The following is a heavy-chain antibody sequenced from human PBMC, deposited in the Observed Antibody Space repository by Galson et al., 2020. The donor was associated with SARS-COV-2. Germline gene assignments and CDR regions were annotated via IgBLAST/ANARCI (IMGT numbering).Heavy chain of an antibody. CDR2: ISDDGSNK. Sequence: GGSLRLSCAASGFIFNNYGMHWVRQAPGKGLEWVAVISDDGSNKYYADSVKGRFTISRDNSKHTLYLRMNSLRPEDTAVDYCAAGSYNIRWGQGTLVTVSS. J-gene: IGHJ4*02. V-gene: IGHV3-30*03. CDR1: GFIFNNYG. CDR3: AAGSYNIR. D-gene: IGHD3-10*01.